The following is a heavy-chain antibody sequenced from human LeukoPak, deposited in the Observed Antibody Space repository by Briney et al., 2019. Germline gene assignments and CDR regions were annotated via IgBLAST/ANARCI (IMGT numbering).Heavy chain of an antibody. D-gene: IGHD4-11*01. CDR2: INPNSGGT. J-gene: IGHJ4*02. V-gene: IGHV1-2*02. CDR1: GYTFTGYY. CDR3: ARPAGNYDFDLDY. Sequence: GASVKVSCKASGYTFTGYYMHWVRQAPGQGPEWMGWINPNSGGTNYAQKFQGRVTMTRDTSISTAYMELSRLRSDDTAVYYCARPAGNYDFDLDYWGQGTLVTVSS.